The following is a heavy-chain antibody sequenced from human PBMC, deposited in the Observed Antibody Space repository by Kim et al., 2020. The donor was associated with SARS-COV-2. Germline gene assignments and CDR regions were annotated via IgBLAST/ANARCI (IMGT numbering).Heavy chain of an antibody. J-gene: IGHJ4*02. V-gene: IGHV1-69*13. Sequence: SVKVSCKASGGTFSSYAISWVRQAPGQGLEWMGGIIPIFGTANYAQKFQGRVTITADESTSTAYMELSSLRSEDTAVYYCARDDLSHHYYGSGSYCFDYWGQGTLVTVSS. CDR1: GGTFSSYA. CDR2: IIPIFGTA. CDR3: ARDDLSHHYYGSGSYCFDY. D-gene: IGHD3-10*01.